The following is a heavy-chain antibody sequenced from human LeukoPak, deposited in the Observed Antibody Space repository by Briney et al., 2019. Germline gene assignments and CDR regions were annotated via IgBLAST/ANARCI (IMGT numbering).Heavy chain of an antibody. J-gene: IGHJ6*03. D-gene: IGHD5-18*01. Sequence: QTGGSLRLSCAASGFTFSSYNMNWVRQAPGKGLDWVSYISSGGSTIYYADSVKGRFTISRDNAKNSLYLQMNSLRAEDTAVYYCARDSLWILLHYYYYYMDVWGKGTTVTVSS. V-gene: IGHV3-48*01. CDR3: ARDSLWILLHYYYYYMDV. CDR2: ISSGGSTI. CDR1: GFTFSSYN.